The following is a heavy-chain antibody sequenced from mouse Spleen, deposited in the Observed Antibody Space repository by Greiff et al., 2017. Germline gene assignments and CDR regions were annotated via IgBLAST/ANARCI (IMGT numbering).Heavy chain of an antibody. J-gene: IGHJ2*01. CDR3: ARTLIHYYGPSYFDY. CDR2: IDPANGNT. V-gene: IGHV14-3*02. D-gene: IGHD1-2*01. Sequence: EVQLQQSGAELVKPGASVKLSCTASGFNIKDTYMHWVKQRPEQGLEWIGRIDPANGNTKYDPKFQGKATITADTSSNTAYLQLSSLTSEDTAVYYCARTLIHYYGPSYFDYWGQGTTLTVSS. CDR1: GFNIKDTY.